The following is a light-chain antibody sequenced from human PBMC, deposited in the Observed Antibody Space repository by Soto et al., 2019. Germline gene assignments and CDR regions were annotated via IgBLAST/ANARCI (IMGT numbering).Light chain of an antibody. CDR2: AAS. J-gene: IGKJ1*01. V-gene: IGKV1-9*01. Sequence: DIQLTQSPSFLSASVGDRVTITCRANQDISSSLAWYQQIPGKAPKLLIYAASTLQSGVPSRFSGSGSGTEFTLTVSSLQPEDFATYYCPQLNTFPRTFGQGTKVEIK. CDR3: PQLNTFPRT. CDR1: QDISSS.